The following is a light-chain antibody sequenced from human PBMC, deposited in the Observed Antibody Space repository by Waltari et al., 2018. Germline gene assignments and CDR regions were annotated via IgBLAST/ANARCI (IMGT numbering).Light chain of an antibody. V-gene: IGKV3-20*01. Sequence: EIVLTQSPGTLSLSPGERATVSCRASQSVSRALAGYQHKPGQAPSLLIYGASTRATGIPDRFSGSGSGTDFSLTISRLEPDDFAVYYCQHYLRLPVTFGQGTTVEI. CDR1: QSVSRA. CDR3: QHYLRLPVT. J-gene: IGKJ1*01. CDR2: GAS.